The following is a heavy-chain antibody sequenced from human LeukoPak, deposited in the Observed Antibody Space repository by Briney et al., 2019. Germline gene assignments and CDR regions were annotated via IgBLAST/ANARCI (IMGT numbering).Heavy chain of an antibody. V-gene: IGHV3-48*01. CDR1: GFIFSNYS. J-gene: IGHJ4*02. Sequence: GGSLRLSCAASGFIFSNYSMNWVRQARWRGLEWVSYISYTGTIYYADSVKGRFTISRDNAKNSLYLHMNSLRAEDTAVYYCTRDPRALDYWGQGTLVTVSS. CDR2: ISYTGTI. CDR3: TRDPRALDY.